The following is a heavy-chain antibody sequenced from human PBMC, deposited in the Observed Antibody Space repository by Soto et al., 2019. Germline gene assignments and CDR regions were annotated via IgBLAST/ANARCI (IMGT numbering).Heavy chain of an antibody. Sequence: QVQLVQSGAEVKKPGASVKVSCKASGYTFTSYAMHWVRQAPGQRLEWMGWINAGNGNTKYSQKFQGRVTSTRDTSASKAYMELSSLRSEDTAVYYCARAGDSSWPRDYYYYYYMDVWGKGTTVTVSS. J-gene: IGHJ6*03. CDR3: ARAGDSSWPRDYYYYYYMDV. V-gene: IGHV1-3*01. CDR2: INAGNGNT. CDR1: GYTFTSYA. D-gene: IGHD6-13*01.